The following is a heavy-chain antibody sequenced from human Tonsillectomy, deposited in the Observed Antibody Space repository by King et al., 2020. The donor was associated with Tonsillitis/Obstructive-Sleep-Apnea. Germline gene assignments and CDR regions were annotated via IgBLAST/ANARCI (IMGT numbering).Heavy chain of an antibody. CDR3: ARALAVAGTGGVGDY. CDR2: ISSSSSYT. CDR1: GFTFSDYY. J-gene: IGHJ4*02. Sequence: VQLVESGGGLVKPGGSLRLSCAASGFTFSDYYMSWIRQAPGKGLEWVSYISSSSSYTNYSDSVKGRFTIARDNAKNALYLQMNSLRAEDTAVYYCARALAVAGTGGVGDYWGQGTLVTVSS. V-gene: IGHV3-11*05. D-gene: IGHD6-19*01.